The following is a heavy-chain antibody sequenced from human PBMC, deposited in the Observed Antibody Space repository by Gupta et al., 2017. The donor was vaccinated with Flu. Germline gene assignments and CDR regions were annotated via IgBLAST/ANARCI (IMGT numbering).Heavy chain of an antibody. Sequence: EVQLLESGGGLVQPGGSLRLSCAASGFTFGNHEMSWVRQAPGKGLEWVSGISGGGGSTYYVDSVKGRLTIARDNSKNILYLQMNTLRGEDTALYDCARRGLYNYGSGTLDLWGQGALVTVSA. CDR2: ISGGGGST. CDR3: ARRGLYNYGSGTLDL. CDR1: GFTFGNHE. D-gene: IGHD3-10*01. J-gene: IGHJ4*02. V-gene: IGHV3-23*01.